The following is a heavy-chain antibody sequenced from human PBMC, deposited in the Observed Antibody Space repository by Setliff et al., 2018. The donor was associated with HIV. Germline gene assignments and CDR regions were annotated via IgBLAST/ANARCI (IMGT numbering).Heavy chain of an antibody. J-gene: IGHJ4*02. D-gene: IGHD3-10*01. CDR1: GFSVTSYGVG. CDR3: AHTSEVYFDY. CDR2: IYWDDAK. Sequence: SGPTLVNPTQTLTLTCTVSGFSVTSYGVGVAWIRQPPGKALEWLAYIYWDDAKRNSPSLNSRLTITKDTSKDQVVLTMTNMDPVDTATYYCAHTSEVYFDYWGQGTLVTSPQ. V-gene: IGHV2-5*02.